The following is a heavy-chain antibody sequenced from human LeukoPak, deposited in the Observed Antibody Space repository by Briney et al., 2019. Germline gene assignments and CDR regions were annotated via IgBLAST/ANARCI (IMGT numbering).Heavy chain of an antibody. J-gene: IGHJ3*02. V-gene: IGHV4-34*01. CDR2: INHSGST. Sequence: PSETLSLTCAVYGGSFSGYYWSWIRQPPGKGLEWIGEINHSGSTNYNPSLKGRVTISVDTSKNQFSLKLSSVTAADTAVYYCARVSVSGWSDFASAFDIWGQGTMVTVSS. CDR3: ARVSVSGWSDFASAFDI. CDR1: GGSFSGYY. D-gene: IGHD2-15*01.